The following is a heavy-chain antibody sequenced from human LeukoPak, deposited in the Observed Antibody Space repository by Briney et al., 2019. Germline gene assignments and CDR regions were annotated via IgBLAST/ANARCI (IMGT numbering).Heavy chain of an antibody. Sequence: SETLSLTCAVYGGSFSGYYWSWIRQPPGKGLEWIGEINHSGSTNYNPSLKSRATISVDTSKNQFSLKLSSVTAADTAVYYCARGRGVYSSGWSYYFDYWGQGPWSPSPQ. J-gene: IGHJ4*02. D-gene: IGHD6-19*01. CDR1: GGSFSGYY. CDR3: ARGRGVYSSGWSYYFDY. CDR2: INHSGST. V-gene: IGHV4-34*01.